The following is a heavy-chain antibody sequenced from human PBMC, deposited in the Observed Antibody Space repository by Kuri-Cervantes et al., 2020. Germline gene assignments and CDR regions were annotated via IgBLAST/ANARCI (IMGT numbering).Heavy chain of an antibody. Sequence: ASVKVSCKASGYTFTGYYMHWVRQAPGQGLGWMGWINPNSGGTNYAQKFQGRVTMTRDTSISTAYMELSRLRSDDTAVYYCAREMSGSYYEGPVYYYYGMDVWGQGTTVTVSS. J-gene: IGHJ6*02. CDR1: GYTFTGYY. CDR2: INPNSGGT. V-gene: IGHV1-2*02. CDR3: AREMSGSYYEGPVYYYYGMDV. D-gene: IGHD1-26*01.